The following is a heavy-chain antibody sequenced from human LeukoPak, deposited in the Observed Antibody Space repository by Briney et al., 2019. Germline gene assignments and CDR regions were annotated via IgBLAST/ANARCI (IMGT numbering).Heavy chain of an antibody. V-gene: IGHV1-2*02. D-gene: IGHD3-9*01. CDR3: ARGHPYDILTINVEWYFDY. Sequence: WASVTVSCKASGYTFTGYYMHWVRQAPGQGLAWMGWINPNSGGTNYAQKFQGRVTMTRDTSISTAYMELSRLRSDDTAVYYCARGHPYDILTINVEWYFDYWGQGTLVTVSS. CDR2: INPNSGGT. CDR1: GYTFTGYY. J-gene: IGHJ4*02.